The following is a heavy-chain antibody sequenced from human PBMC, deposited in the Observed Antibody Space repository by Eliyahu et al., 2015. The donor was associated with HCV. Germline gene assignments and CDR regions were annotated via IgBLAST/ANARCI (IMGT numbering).Heavy chain of an antibody. CDR1: GYTFTSYG. CDR2: ISDYHGNT. V-gene: IGHV1-18*04. D-gene: IGHD5-12*01. CDR3: ARGTRVATIRGPFDY. Sequence: QFQLVQSGAEVKKPGASVKVSCKASGYTFTSYGISWVRQAPGQGLEWMGWISDYHGNTNYAQKLQGRVTMTTDTSTSTAYMELRSLRSDDTAVYYCARGTRVATIRGPFDYWGQGTLVTVSS. J-gene: IGHJ4*02.